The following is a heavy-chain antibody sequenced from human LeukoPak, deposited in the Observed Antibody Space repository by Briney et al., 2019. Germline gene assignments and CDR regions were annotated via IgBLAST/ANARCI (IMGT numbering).Heavy chain of an antibody. V-gene: IGHV4-31*03. D-gene: IGHD3-10*01. CDR1: GGSISSGGYY. J-gene: IGHJ4*02. CDR2: IYYSGST. CDR3: AREIGSGSGFDY. Sequence: SQTLSLTCTVSGGSISSGGYYWSGIRQHPGKGLEWIGYIYYSGSTYYNPSLKSRVTISVETSKNQFSLKLSSVTAADTAVYYCAREIGSGSGFDYWGQGTLVTVSS.